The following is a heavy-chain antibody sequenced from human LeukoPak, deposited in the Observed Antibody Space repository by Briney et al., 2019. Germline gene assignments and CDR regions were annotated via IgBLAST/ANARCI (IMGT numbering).Heavy chain of an antibody. CDR2: IYTSGST. Sequence: PSETLSLTCTVSGGTISSYYWSWIRQPAGKGLEWIGRIYTSGSTNYNPSLKSRVTMSLDTSKKQFYLRLSSVTAADTAVYYCARDGGYSYGYYFDNWGQGTLVTVSS. D-gene: IGHD5-18*01. CDR3: ARDGGYSYGYYFDN. J-gene: IGHJ4*02. CDR1: GGTISSYY. V-gene: IGHV4-4*07.